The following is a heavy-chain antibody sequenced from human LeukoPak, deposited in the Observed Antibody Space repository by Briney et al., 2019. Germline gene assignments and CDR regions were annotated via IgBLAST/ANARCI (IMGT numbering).Heavy chain of an antibody. V-gene: IGHV1-8*01. CDR2: MNPNSDNT. J-gene: IGHJ6*02. CDR3: ARGNGSVEGAAAGTTVMDL. CDR1: GYSFTNYD. D-gene: IGHD6-13*01. Sequence: ASVKVSCKASGYSFTNYDINWVRQATGQGLEWMGWMNPNSDNTIYAQKLQGRVTMTSDTSITTAYMELSSLRSEDTAVYYCARGNGSVEGAAAGTTVMDLWGQGTTVTVSS.